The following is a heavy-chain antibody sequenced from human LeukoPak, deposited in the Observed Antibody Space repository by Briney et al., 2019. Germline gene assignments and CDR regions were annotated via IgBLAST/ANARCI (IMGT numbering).Heavy chain of an antibody. CDR1: GFTFDDYA. V-gene: IGHV3-43*02. Sequence: GGSLRLSCAASGFTFDDYAMHWVRQAPGKGLEWVSPVSGDGGTTYYADSVKGRFTISRDNSKNSLYLQMNSLRTEDTALYYCAKVGGSYFYYYYMDVWGKGTTVTVSS. J-gene: IGHJ6*03. CDR3: AKVGGSYFYYYYMDV. CDR2: VSGDGGTT. D-gene: IGHD1-26*01.